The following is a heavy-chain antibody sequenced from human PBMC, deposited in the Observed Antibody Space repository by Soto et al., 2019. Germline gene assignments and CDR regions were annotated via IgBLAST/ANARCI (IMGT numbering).Heavy chain of an antibody. CDR2: ISYDGSNK. J-gene: IGHJ4*02. V-gene: IGHV3-30*18. Sequence: QVQLVESGGGVVQPGRSLRLSCAASGFTFSSYGMHWVRQAPGKGLEWVAVISYDGSNKYYADSVKGRFTISSDNSKNTLYRQMNSLRAEDTAVYYCAKDLIRGGITSFGVVTPLYDYWGQGPLVAVSS. D-gene: IGHD3-3*01. CDR3: AKDLIRGGITSFGVVTPLYDY. CDR1: GFTFSSYG.